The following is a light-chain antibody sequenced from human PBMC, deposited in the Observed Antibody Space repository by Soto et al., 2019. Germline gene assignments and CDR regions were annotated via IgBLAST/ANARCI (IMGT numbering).Light chain of an antibody. J-gene: IGKJ4*01. CDR3: QQRSDWPPGT. V-gene: IGKV3D-20*02. CDR2: GAS. CDR1: QSVATRY. Sequence: EIVLTQSPGTLSLSPGERATLSCRASQSVATRYLAWYQQKPGQAPRLLIYGASNRASGIPDRFSGSGSGTDFTLTISRLEPEDFAVYYCQQRSDWPPGTFGGGTKVEIK.